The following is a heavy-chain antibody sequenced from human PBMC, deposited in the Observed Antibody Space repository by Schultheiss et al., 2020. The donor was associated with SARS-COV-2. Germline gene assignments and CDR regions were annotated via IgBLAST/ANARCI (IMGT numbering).Heavy chain of an antibody. D-gene: IGHD2-15*01. V-gene: IGHV3-30*04. CDR2: ISYDGSNK. Sequence: GGSLRLSCAASGFTFSPYAMHWVRQAPGRGLEWVAVISYDGSNKYYADSVKGRFTISRDNSKNTLYLQMNSLRAEDTAVYYCARDRVQFQVVDAFDIWGQGTMVTVSS. J-gene: IGHJ3*02. CDR1: GFTFSPYA. CDR3: ARDRVQFQVVDAFDI.